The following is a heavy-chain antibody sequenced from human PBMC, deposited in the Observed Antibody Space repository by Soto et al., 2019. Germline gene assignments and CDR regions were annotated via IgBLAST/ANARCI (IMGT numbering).Heavy chain of an antibody. D-gene: IGHD3-10*01. V-gene: IGHV3-23*01. CDR1: GFTFSSYA. J-gene: IGHJ6*03. CDR3: AKSEVGELLYGSSYMDV. Sequence: GGSLRLSCAASGFTFSSYAMSWVRQAPGKGLEWVSAISGSGGSTYYADSVKGRFTISRDNSKNTLYLQMNSLRAEDTAVYYCAKSEVGELLYGSSYMDVWGKGTTVTVSS. CDR2: ISGSGGST.